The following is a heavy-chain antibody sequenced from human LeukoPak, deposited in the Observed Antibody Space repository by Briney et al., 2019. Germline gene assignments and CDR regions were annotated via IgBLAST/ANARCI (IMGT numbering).Heavy chain of an antibody. CDR3: AKDLYGDYVMDV. Sequence: GGSLRLSCAASGFTFSSYDMHWVRQATGKGLEWVSAIGTAGDTYYPGSVKGRFTISRENAKNSLYLQMNSLRAEDTAVYYCAKDLYGDYVMDVWGQGTTVTVSS. D-gene: IGHD4-17*01. CDR2: IGTAGDT. CDR1: GFTFSSYD. J-gene: IGHJ6*02. V-gene: IGHV3-13*01.